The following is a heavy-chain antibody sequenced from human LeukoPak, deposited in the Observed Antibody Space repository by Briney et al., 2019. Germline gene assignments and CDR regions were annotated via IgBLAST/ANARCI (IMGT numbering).Heavy chain of an antibody. CDR3: AREANTALNDY. D-gene: IGHD5-18*01. CDR2: INYSGST. Sequence: PSETLSLTCTVSGGSISNYYWSWIRQPPGKGLEWIAYINYSGSTNYNPSLKSRVTISVDTSKNQFSLKLSSVTAADTAVYYCAREANTALNDYWGQGTLVTVSS. V-gene: IGHV4-59*12. J-gene: IGHJ4*02. CDR1: GGSISNYY.